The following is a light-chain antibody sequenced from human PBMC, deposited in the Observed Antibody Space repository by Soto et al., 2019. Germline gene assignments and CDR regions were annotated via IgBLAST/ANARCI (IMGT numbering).Light chain of an antibody. J-gene: IGKJ2*01. CDR1: QSVSRSY. CDR2: GAS. Sequence: EIVLTQSPGTLSLSPGERATLSCRASQSVSRSYLAWYQQKPAQAPRLLIYGASSRATGIPDRFSGSGSETDFTLTISTLDPEDCAVIYCTQDGNSPRYAFGQVNNREIK. V-gene: IGKV3-20*01. CDR3: TQDGNSPRYA.